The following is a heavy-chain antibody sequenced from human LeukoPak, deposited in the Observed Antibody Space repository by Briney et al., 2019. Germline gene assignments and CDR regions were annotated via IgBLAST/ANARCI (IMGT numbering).Heavy chain of an antibody. CDR3: ARVSSVGSNCDY. Sequence: ASVKVSCKASGYTFTNFGVTWVRQAPGQGLEWMGWISAYNGNTNYAQNPQGRVTMTTDTSTTTAYMEVRSLTSDDTAVYYCARVSSVGSNCDYWGQGTLVTVSS. CDR1: GYTFTNFG. V-gene: IGHV1-18*01. J-gene: IGHJ4*02. D-gene: IGHD2-8*01. CDR2: ISAYNGNT.